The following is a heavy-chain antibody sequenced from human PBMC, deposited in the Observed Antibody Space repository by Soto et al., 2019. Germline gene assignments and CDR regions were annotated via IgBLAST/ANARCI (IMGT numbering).Heavy chain of an antibody. J-gene: IGHJ5*02. D-gene: IGHD2-2*01. CDR2: IYHSGSP. V-gene: IGHV4-4*02. CDR3: ARRVPAAPNWFDP. Sequence: NPSETLSLTCAVSGGSISSGTWWSWVRQPPGRGLEWIGEIYHSGSPSYNPSLKSRVTMSVDKSKNLFSLRLSSVTAADSALYYCARRVPAAPNWFDPWGQGTLVTVSS. CDR1: GGSISSGTW.